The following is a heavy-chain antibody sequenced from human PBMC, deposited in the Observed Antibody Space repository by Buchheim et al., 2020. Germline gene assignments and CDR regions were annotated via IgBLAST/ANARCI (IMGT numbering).Heavy chain of an antibody. V-gene: IGHV3-30*18. CDR3: AKLPSLSGVVSLDY. CDR2: ISYDGSNK. Sequence: QVQLVESGGGVVQPGRSLRLSCAASGFTFSSYGMHWVRQAPGKGLEWVAVISYDGSNKYYADSVKGRLTISRDNSKNTLYLQMNSLRAEDTAVYYCAKLPSLSGVVSLDYWGQGTL. CDR1: GFTFSSYG. J-gene: IGHJ4*02. D-gene: IGHD3-3*01.